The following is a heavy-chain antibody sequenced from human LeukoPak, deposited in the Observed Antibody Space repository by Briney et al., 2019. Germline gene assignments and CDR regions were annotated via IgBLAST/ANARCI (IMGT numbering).Heavy chain of an antibody. Sequence: GESLKIPCQGSGYSSSRYWIGWVRQMPGEGLEWRGIIYRGYSDTRYRPSFQGPVPHSADKSIRTAYLQWSSLKASDTAMYFCARQAYSSGHDAFDFWGQGTMVTVSS. D-gene: IGHD6-19*01. CDR2: IYRGYSDT. J-gene: IGHJ3*01. V-gene: IGHV5-51*01. CDR3: ARQAYSSGHDAFDF. CDR1: GYSSSRYW.